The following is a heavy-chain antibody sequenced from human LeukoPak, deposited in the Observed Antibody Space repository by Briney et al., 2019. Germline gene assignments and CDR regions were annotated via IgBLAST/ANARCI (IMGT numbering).Heavy chain of an antibody. CDR3: AKGPPRPYSSGWYGFDY. CDR2: ISGSGGST. Sequence: GGSLRLSCAASGFTFSSYAMSWVRQAPGKGLEWVSAISGSGGSTYYADSVKGRFTISRDNSKNTLYLQMSSLRAEDTAVYYCAKGPPRPYSSGWYGFDYWGQGTLVTVSS. CDR1: GFTFSSYA. D-gene: IGHD6-19*01. J-gene: IGHJ4*02. V-gene: IGHV3-23*01.